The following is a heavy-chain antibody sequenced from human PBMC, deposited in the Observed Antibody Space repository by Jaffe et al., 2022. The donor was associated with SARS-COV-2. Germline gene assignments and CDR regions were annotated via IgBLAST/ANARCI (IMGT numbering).Heavy chain of an antibody. CDR1: GASLYSSNIY. Sequence: QPRLQESGPGLVKSSETLSLTCSVSGASLYSSNIYWGWVRQPPGRGLEWIASMFYAGNTYYSPSLKSRVVISMDPSKSRFSLELTSMTAADTAVYFCARLTYTHTVLDAWGQGTQVTVFS. CDR2: MFYAGNT. CDR3: ARLTYTHTVLDA. J-gene: IGHJ5*02. V-gene: IGHV4-39*02. D-gene: IGHD2-2*02.